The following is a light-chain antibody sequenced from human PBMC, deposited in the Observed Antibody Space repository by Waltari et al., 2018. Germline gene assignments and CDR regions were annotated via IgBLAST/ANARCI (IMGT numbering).Light chain of an antibody. CDR1: QSVRGS. J-gene: IGKJ1*01. CDR2: GAS. CDR3: QHYVRLPAT. Sequence: IVLTQSPGTLSLSPGERATSSCRASQSVRGSLAWYQQKAGQAPRLLIYGASSRATGIPDRFSGSGSGTDFSLTISRLEPEDFAVYYCQHYVRLPATFGQGTKVEI. V-gene: IGKV3-20*01.